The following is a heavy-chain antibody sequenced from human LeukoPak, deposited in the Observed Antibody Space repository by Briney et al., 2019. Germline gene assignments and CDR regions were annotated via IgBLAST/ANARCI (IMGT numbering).Heavy chain of an antibody. CDR2: IYYSGST. Sequence: SEILSLTCTVSGGSISSSSYYWGWIRQPPGKGLEWIGSIYYSGSTYYNPSLKSRVTISVDTSKNQFSLKLSSVTAADTAVYYCALVVVITSTFHFDYWGQGTLVTVSS. V-gene: IGHV4-39*01. J-gene: IGHJ4*02. CDR1: GGSISSSSYY. D-gene: IGHD3-22*01. CDR3: ALVVVITSTFHFDY.